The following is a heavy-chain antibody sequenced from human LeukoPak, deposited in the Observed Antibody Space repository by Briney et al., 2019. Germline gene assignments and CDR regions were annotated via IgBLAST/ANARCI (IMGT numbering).Heavy chain of an antibody. Sequence: SETLSLTRTVSGGSISSPSYYWGWIRQPPGKGLEWIGSIYHSGSTYYNPSLKSRVTISVDTSKNQFSLKPSSVTAADTAVYYCARAIVVVPAAMGCAFDIWGQGTMVTVSS. V-gene: IGHV4-39*07. CDR1: GGSISSPSYY. J-gene: IGHJ3*02. D-gene: IGHD2-2*01. CDR3: ARAIVVVPAAMGCAFDI. CDR2: IYHSGST.